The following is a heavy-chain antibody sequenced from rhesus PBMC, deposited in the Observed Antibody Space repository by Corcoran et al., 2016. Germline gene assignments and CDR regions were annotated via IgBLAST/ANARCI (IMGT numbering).Heavy chain of an antibody. D-gene: IGHD6-25*01. CDR2: IKGGGGRT. CDR1: GFTFSSYW. CDR3: AKGIAAAGTNY. J-gene: IGHJ4*01. Sequence: EVQLVESGGGLAKPGGSLRLSCAASGFTFSSYWMNWVRQTPGKGVEWSSAIKGGGGRTNYAAAVKGRFTISRDNSKNTLSLQMNSLGAEDTAVYYCAKGIAAAGTNYWGQGVLVTVSS. V-gene: IGHV3S42*01.